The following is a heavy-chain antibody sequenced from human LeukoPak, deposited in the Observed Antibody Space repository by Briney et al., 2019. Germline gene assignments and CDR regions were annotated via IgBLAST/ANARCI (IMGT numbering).Heavy chain of an antibody. CDR3: AGGVVAATPFLSRHGMDV. Sequence: ASVKVSCKASGYTFTGYYMHWVRQAPGQGLEWMGWINPNSGGTNYAQKFQGRVTMTRDTSISTAYMELSRLRSDDTAVYYCAGGVVAATPFLSRHGMDVWGQGTTVTVSS. CDR1: GYTFTGYY. J-gene: IGHJ6*02. CDR2: INPNSGGT. V-gene: IGHV1-2*02. D-gene: IGHD2-15*01.